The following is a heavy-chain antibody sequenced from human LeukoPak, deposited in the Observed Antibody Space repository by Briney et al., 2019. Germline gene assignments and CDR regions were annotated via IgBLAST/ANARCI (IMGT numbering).Heavy chain of an antibody. D-gene: IGHD2-15*01. CDR2: IYYSGST. J-gene: IGHJ6*02. V-gene: IGHV4-59*12. CDR3: ARVAGTYYYYGMDV. CDR1: GGPISSYY. Sequence: PSETLSLTCTVSGGPISSYYWSWIRQTPGKGLEWIGDIYYSGSTNYNPSLKSRVTISVDTSKNQFSLKLSSVTAADTAVYYRARVAGTYYYYGMDVWGQGTTVTVSS.